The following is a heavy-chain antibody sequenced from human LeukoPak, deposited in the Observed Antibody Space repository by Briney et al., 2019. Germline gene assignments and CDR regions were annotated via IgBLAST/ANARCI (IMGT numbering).Heavy chain of an antibody. V-gene: IGHV4-4*07. CDR2: IFTSGIT. CDR1: GGSISIYY. Sequence: SETLSLTCTVSGGSISIYYWNWIRQPAGKGLEWIGRIFTSGITNYDPSLKSRVTMSVDMSNNQFSLKLSSVTAADTAVYYCASCKGFWSGYPVCSYMDVWGKGTTVIVSS. CDR3: ASCKGFWSGYPVCSYMDV. J-gene: IGHJ6*03. D-gene: IGHD3-3*01.